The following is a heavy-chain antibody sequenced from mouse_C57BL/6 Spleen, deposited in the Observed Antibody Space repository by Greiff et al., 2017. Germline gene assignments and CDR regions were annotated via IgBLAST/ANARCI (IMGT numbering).Heavy chain of an antibody. Sequence: EVQLQESGAELVRPGASVKLSCTASGFNIKDYYMHWVKQRPEQGLEWIGRIDPEDGDTEYAPKFQGKATMTADTSSNTAYLQLSSLTSDDTAVYYCTTSSYHKDWFAYWGQGTLVTVSA. V-gene: IGHV14-1*01. D-gene: IGHD2-12*01. CDR3: TTSSYHKDWFAY. CDR1: GFNIKDYY. CDR2: IDPEDGDT. J-gene: IGHJ3*01.